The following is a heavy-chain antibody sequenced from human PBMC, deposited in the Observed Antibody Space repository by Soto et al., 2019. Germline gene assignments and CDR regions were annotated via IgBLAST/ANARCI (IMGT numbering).Heavy chain of an antibody. CDR2: IYYSGST. D-gene: IGHD2-15*01. J-gene: IGHJ6*03. V-gene: IGHV4-59*08. Sequence: PSETLSLTGAVYGGSFSGYYWSWTGKPPGKGLEWIGYIYYSGSTNYDPSLKSRVTISVDTSKNQFSLKLSSVTAADTAVYYCARHQVAATGYYYYMDVWGKGTTVTVSS. CDR1: GGSFSGYY. CDR3: ARHQVAATGYYYYMDV.